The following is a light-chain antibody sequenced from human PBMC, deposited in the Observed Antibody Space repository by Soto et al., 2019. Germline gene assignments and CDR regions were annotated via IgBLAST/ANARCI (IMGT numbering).Light chain of an antibody. J-gene: IGLJ1*01. V-gene: IGLV1-44*01. CDR3: AAWDDSLNAVV. Sequence: QSVLTQPPSASGAPGQRVTISCSGSSSNIGGNTVNWYQQLPGAAPKILIYGDNQRPSGVPDRFSVSKSGTSASLAISGLRSEDEADYYCAAWDDSLNAVVFGTGTKATVL. CDR1: SSNIGGNT. CDR2: GDN.